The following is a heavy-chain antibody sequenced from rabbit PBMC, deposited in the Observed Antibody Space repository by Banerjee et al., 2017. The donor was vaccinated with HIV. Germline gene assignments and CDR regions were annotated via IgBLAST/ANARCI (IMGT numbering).Heavy chain of an antibody. V-gene: IGHV1S45*01. Sequence: QEQPVESGGGLVQPEGSLTLTCTASGFSFSSSYWICWVRQAPGKGLEWIGCIYAGSSGSTYYASWAKGRFTISKTSSTTVTLQMTSLTAADTATYFCARDPYTTYSSDPNLWGPGTLVTVS. CDR3: ARDPYTTYSSDPNL. J-gene: IGHJ4*01. CDR2: IYAGSSGST. D-gene: IGHD4-1*01. CDR1: GFSFSSSYW.